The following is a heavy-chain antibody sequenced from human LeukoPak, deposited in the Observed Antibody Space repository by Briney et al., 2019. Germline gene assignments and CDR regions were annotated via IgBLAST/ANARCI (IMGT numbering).Heavy chain of an antibody. V-gene: IGHV3-53*01. CDR1: GFTFSNFW. D-gene: IGHD1-26*01. CDR3: ARGALSESYPYYFDY. J-gene: IGHJ4*02. CDR2: IYSGGST. Sequence: GGSLRLSCAASGFTFSNFWMHWVRQAPGKGLEWVSVIYSGGSTYYADSVKGRFTISRDNSKNTLYLQMNSLRAEDTAVYYCARGALSESYPYYFDYWGQGTLVTVSS.